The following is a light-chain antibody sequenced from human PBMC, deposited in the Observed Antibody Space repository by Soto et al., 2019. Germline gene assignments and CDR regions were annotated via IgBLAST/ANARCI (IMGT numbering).Light chain of an antibody. Sequence: SYELSQPPSVSVAPRQTATITCGGNNIGRKRVHWYQQRPGQAPVLVVYDESDRPSGIPERFAVSKSGNTATLTISRVEAGDEADYYCQVWDSSSDHVVFGGGTKLTVL. CDR1: NIGRKR. V-gene: IGLV3-21*02. J-gene: IGLJ2*01. CDR3: QVWDSSSDHVV. CDR2: DES.